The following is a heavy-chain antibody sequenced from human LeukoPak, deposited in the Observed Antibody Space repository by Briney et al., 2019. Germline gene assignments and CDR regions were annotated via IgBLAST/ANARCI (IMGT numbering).Heavy chain of an antibody. Sequence: GESLKISCKGSGYTFSSYWIGWVRQMPGKGLESMGFIYPGDSDTRYSPSLQGQVTISADKSISTAYLQWSSLKASDTAMYYCAGPGLQSRAAAPGTEYYFDYWGQGTLVTVSS. D-gene: IGHD2-2*01. CDR3: AGPGLQSRAAAPGTEYYFDY. V-gene: IGHV5-51*01. CDR2: IYPGDSDT. CDR1: GYTFSSYW. J-gene: IGHJ4*02.